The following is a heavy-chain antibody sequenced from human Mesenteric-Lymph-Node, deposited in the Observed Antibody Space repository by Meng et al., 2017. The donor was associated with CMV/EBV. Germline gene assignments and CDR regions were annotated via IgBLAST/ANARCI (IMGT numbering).Heavy chain of an antibody. CDR3: AKAVHYDFWSGYLHFDY. CDR1: GFTFSSYA. J-gene: IGHJ4*02. CDR2: ISGSGGST. Sequence: GESLKISCAASGFTFSSYAMSWVRQAPGKGLEWVSAISGSGGSTYYADSVKGRFTISRDNSKNTLYLQMNSLRAEDTAVHYCAKAVHYDFWSGYLHFDYWGQGTLVTVSS. V-gene: IGHV3-23*01. D-gene: IGHD3-3*01.